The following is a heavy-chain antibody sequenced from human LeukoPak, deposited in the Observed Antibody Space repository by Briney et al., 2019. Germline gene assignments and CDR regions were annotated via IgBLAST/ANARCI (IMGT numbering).Heavy chain of an antibody. CDR1: GGSFSGYY. D-gene: IGHD4-11*01. J-gene: IGHJ4*02. CDR3: ATYDYRGYYFDY. CDR2: INHSGST. Sequence: SETLSLTCAVYGGSFSGYYWSWIRQPPGKGLEWIGEINHSGSTNYNPSLKSRVTISVDTSKNQFSLKLSSVTAADTAVYYCATYDYRGYYFDYWGQGTLVTVSS. V-gene: IGHV4-34*01.